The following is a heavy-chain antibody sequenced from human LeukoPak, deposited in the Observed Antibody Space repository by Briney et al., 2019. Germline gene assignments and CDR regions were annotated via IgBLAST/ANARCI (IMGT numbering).Heavy chain of an antibody. V-gene: IGHV3-23*01. D-gene: IGHD3-10*01. CDR3: AKDRGYGSGSYPGVYYFDY. CDR1: GFTFSSYA. Sequence: GGSLRLSCAGSGFTFSSYAMSWVRQAPGKGLEWFSAISGSAVATYYADSVKGRFTISRDSSKNTLYLQMNSLRAEDTAVYYCAKDRGYGSGSYPGVYYFDYWGQGTLVTVSS. J-gene: IGHJ4*02. CDR2: ISGSAVAT.